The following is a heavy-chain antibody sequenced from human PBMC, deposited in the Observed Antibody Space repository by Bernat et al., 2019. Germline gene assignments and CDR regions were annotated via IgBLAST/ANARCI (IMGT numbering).Heavy chain of an antibody. D-gene: IGHD3-22*01. J-gene: IGHJ4*02. Sequence: QVQLVESGGGVVQPGRSLRLSCAASGFTFSSYAMHWVRQAPGKGLEWVAVISYDGSNKYYADDMKGRFTITRDNSKNTLYLQMNSLRAEDTAVYYCARDSGYYDSSGPDYWGQGTLVTVSS. CDR3: ARDSGYYDSSGPDY. CDR1: GFTFSSYA. CDR2: ISYDGSNK. V-gene: IGHV3-30-3*01.